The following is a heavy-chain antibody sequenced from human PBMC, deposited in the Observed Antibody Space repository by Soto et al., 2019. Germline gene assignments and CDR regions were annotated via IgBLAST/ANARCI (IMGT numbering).Heavy chain of an antibody. J-gene: IGHJ6*02. CDR2: IDPSDSYT. D-gene: IGHD6-19*01. V-gene: IGHV5-10-1*01. Sequence: PGESLKISCKGSGYSFTSYWISWVRQMPGKGLEWMGRIDPSDSYTNYSPSFQGHVTISADKSISTAYLQWSSLKASDTAMYYCARHDPQWLVSGYYYGMDVWGQGTTVTVSS. CDR3: ARHDPQWLVSGYYYGMDV. CDR1: GYSFTSYW.